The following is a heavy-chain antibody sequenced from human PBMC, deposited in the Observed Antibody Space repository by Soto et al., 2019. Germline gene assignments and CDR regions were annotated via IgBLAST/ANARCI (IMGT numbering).Heavy chain of an antibody. D-gene: IGHD2-2*02. Sequence: EVQLVESGGGLVQPGGSLRLSCAASGFTFSSYWMSWVRQAPGKGLEWVANIKQDGSEKYYVDSVKGRFTISRDNAKNSLYLQMNSLRAEDTAVYYCARVDPTDIVVVPAAIEARFDPWGQGTLVTVSS. CDR2: IKQDGSEK. J-gene: IGHJ5*02. CDR3: ARVDPTDIVVVPAAIEARFDP. CDR1: GFTFSSYW. V-gene: IGHV3-7*03.